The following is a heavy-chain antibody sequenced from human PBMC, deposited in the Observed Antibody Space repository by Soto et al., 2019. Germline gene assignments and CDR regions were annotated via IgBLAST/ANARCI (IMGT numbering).Heavy chain of an antibody. V-gene: IGHV1-8*01. CDR3: ARGSAAAEDYYGMDV. CDR2: MNPNSGNT. D-gene: IGHD6-13*01. Sequence: ASVKVSCKASGYTFTSYDINWVRQATGHGLEWMGWMNPNSGNTGYAQKFQGRVTMTRNTSISTAYMELSSLRSEDTAVYYCARGSAAAEDYYGMDVWGQGTTVTVSS. CDR1: GYTFTSYD. J-gene: IGHJ6*02.